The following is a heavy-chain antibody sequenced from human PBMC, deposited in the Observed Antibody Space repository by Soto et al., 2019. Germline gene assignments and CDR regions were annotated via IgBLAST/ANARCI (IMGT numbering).Heavy chain of an antibody. CDR2: IIPIFGTA. D-gene: IGHD3-22*01. CDR1: GCTFSSYA. V-gene: IGHV1-69*13. CDR3: ARDPSPYYYDSSGPSGYFDY. J-gene: IGHJ4*02. Sequence: SVKVSCKASGCTFSSYAISWVRQAPGQGLEWMGGIIPIFGTANYAQKFQGRVTITADESTSTAYMELSSLRSEDTAVYYCARDPSPYYYDSSGPSGYFDYWGQGTLVTVS.